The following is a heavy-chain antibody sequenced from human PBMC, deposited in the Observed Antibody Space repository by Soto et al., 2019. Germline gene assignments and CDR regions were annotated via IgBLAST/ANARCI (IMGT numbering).Heavy chain of an antibody. D-gene: IGHD3-3*01. CDR1: GFTFTSSA. V-gene: IGHV1-58*01. J-gene: IGHJ5*02. CDR3: AADPDYDFWSGYYAGNWFDP. Sequence: GASVKVSCKASGFTFTSSAVQWVRQARGQRLEWIGWIVVGSGNTNYAQKFQERVTITRDMSTSTAYMELSSLRSEDTAVYYCAADPDYDFWSGYYAGNWFDPWGQGTLVTVSS. CDR2: IVVGSGNT.